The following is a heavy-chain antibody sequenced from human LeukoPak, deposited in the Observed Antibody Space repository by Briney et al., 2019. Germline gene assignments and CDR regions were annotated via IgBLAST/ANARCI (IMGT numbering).Heavy chain of an antibody. J-gene: IGHJ4*02. CDR2: ISSGGSYI. CDR1: GFSFSTYS. Sequence: GGSLRLSCAASGFSFSTYSMNWVRQASGKGLEWVSIISSGGSYIYYADSVKGRFTISRDNAKNSLYLQMNNLRVEDTAVYHCARDYYDSSGYRSDYWGQGTLVTVSS. CDR3: ARDYYDSSGYRSDY. D-gene: IGHD3-22*01. V-gene: IGHV3-21*01.